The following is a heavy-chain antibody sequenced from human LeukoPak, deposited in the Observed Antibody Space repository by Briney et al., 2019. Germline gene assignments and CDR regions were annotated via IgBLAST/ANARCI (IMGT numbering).Heavy chain of an antibody. CDR1: GGTFSSYA. Sequence: SVKVSCEASGGTFSSYAISWVRQAPGQGLEWMGGIIPIFGTANYAQKFQGRVTITTDESTSTAYMELSSLRSEDTAVYYCARRGGGLNWSTYYFDYWGQGTLVTVSS. J-gene: IGHJ4*02. CDR2: IIPIFGTA. D-gene: IGHD3-16*01. V-gene: IGHV1-69*05. CDR3: ARRGGGLNWSTYYFDY.